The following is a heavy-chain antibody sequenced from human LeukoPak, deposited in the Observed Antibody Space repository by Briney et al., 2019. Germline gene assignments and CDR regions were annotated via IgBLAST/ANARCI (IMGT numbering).Heavy chain of an antibody. CDR1: GFTVSSNY. V-gene: IGHV4-34*01. D-gene: IGHD3-22*01. CDR2: INHSGST. Sequence: GSLRLSCAASGFTVSSNYMSWVRQPPGKGLEWIGEINHSGSTNYNPSLKSRVTISVDTSKNQFSLKLSSVTAADTAVYYCARGRPYYYDSSGYPGSYYYYGMDVWGQGTTVTVSS. J-gene: IGHJ6*02. CDR3: ARGRPYYYDSSGYPGSYYYYGMDV.